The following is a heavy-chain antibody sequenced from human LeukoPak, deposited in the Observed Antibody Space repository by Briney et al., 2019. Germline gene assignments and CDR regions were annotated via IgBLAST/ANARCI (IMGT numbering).Heavy chain of an antibody. CDR2: INPSGGST. CDR3: ARDRGDTAQDFDY. Sequence: GASVKVSCKASGYTFASYYMHWLRQAPGQGLEWMGIINPSGGSTSYAQKFQGRVTMTRDTSTSTVYMELSSLRSEDTAVYYCARDRGDTAQDFDYWGQGTLVTVSS. J-gene: IGHJ4*02. CDR1: GYTFASYY. D-gene: IGHD5-18*01. V-gene: IGHV1-46*01.